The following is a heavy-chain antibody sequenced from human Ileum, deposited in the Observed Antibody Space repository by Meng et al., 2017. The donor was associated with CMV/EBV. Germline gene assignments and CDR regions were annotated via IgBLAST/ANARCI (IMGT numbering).Heavy chain of an antibody. CDR1: GFTFTGYA. J-gene: IGHJ4*02. Sequence: GESLKISCAASGFTFTGYAMHWVRQAPGKGLEWVSATYTSGKTSYADFVEGRFTVSRDSLNNTLSLQMNGLRAEDTAIYYWARHLKNVGVVSAIDDWGQGTQVTVSS. D-gene: IGHD3-3*01. V-gene: IGHV3-66*04. CDR3: ARHLKNVGVVSAIDD. CDR2: TYTSGKT.